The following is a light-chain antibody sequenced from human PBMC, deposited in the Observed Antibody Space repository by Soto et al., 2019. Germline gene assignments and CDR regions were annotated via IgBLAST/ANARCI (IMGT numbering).Light chain of an antibody. J-gene: IGKJ1*01. Sequence: DIQMTQSPSSLSAFVGDRVTITCRASQSISTYVNWYQQKPGKAPNLLLNAASSLQGGVPSRFSGGRYGTDFNLTISRLHTEDFAIYFGQQSHSTPCTFGQGTSVEVK. CDR1: QSISTY. CDR2: AAS. CDR3: QQSHSTPCT. V-gene: IGKV1-39*01.